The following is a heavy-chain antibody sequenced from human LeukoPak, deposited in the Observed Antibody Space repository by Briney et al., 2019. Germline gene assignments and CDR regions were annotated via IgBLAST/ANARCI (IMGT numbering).Heavy chain of an antibody. D-gene: IGHD4-17*01. V-gene: IGHV4-39*07. J-gene: IGHJ4*02. Sequence: SETLSLTCTVSGGSISSSSYYWGWIRQPPGKGLEWIGSIYYSGSTYYNPSLKSRVTISVDTSKNQFSLKLSSVTAADTAMYYCARDDYGASDYWGQGTLVTVSS. CDR1: GGSISSSSYY. CDR3: ARDDYGASDY. CDR2: IYYSGST.